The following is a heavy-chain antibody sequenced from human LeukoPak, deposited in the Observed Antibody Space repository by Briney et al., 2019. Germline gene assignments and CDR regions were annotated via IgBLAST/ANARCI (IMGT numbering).Heavy chain of an antibody. CDR3: ASFSGSYSLRWFDP. J-gene: IGHJ5*02. CDR2: INPNSGGT. D-gene: IGHD1-26*01. V-gene: IGHV1-2*02. CDR1: GYTFTGYY. Sequence: ASVKVSCKASGYTFTGYYIHWVRQAPGQGLEWMGWINPNSGGTNDAQKFQGRVTMTRDTSISTAYMELSRLRSDDTAVYYCASFSGSYSLRWFDPWGQGTLVTVSS.